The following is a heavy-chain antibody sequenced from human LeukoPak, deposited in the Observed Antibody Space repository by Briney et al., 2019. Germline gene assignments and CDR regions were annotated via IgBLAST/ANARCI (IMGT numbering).Heavy chain of an antibody. D-gene: IGHD2-15*01. CDR1: GFTFSAYT. V-gene: IGHV3-64*01. Sequence: GGSLRLSCAASGFTFSAYTMQWVRQAPGKGLEYVSAISNNGGSTYYANSVKGRFTISRDNSKNTLYLQMGSLRAEDMAVYYCAREKGGFDIWGQGTMVTVSS. CDR2: ISNNGGST. J-gene: IGHJ3*02. CDR3: AREKGGFDI.